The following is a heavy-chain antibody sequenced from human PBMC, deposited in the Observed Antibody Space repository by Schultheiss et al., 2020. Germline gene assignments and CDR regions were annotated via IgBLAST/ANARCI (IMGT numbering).Heavy chain of an antibody. Sequence: SETLSLTCTVSGGSISSGGYYWSWIRQHPGKGLEWIGYIYYSGSTNYNPSLKSRVTISVDTSKNQFSLKLSSVTAADTAVYYCARDWGYGGKRDYYYYYGMDVWGQGTTVTVSS. D-gene: IGHD4-23*01. CDR3: ARDWGYGGKRDYYYYYGMDV. CDR2: IYYSGST. J-gene: IGHJ6*02. CDR1: GGSISSGGYY. V-gene: IGHV4-61*08.